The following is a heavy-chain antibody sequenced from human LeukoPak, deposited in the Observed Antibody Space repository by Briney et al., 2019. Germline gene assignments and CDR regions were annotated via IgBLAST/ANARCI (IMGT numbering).Heavy chain of an antibody. Sequence: GGSLRLSCEASGFTFSSYGMHWVRQAPGKGLEWVAVIWSDGSNKYYAESVKGRFTISRDNSKNTLYLQMNSLRAEDTALYFCAKDLEVAYYGFWSAYYIALHSWGQGALVTVSS. CDR1: GFTFSSYG. J-gene: IGHJ4*02. CDR2: IWSDGSNK. V-gene: IGHV3-33*06. D-gene: IGHD3-3*01. CDR3: AKDLEVAYYGFWSAYYIALHS.